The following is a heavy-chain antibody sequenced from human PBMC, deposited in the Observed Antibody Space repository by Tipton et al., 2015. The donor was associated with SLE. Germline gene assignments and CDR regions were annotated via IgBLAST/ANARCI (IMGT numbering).Heavy chain of an antibody. CDR3: ARDRYSDRGNWFDP. D-gene: IGHD3-22*01. J-gene: IGHJ5*02. V-gene: IGHV3-21*01. CDR2: ISASGDET. CDR1: GFTFSSYG. Sequence: SLRLSCAASGFTFSSYGMHWVRQAPGKGLEWVSAISASGDETFHADSVKGRFTISRDNAKHSLYLQMNSLRAEDTAVYYCARDRYSDRGNWFDPWGQGTLVTVSS.